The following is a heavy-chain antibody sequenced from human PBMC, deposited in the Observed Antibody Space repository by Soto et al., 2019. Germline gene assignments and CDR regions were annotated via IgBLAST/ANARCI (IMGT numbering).Heavy chain of an antibody. V-gene: IGHV3-30-3*01. J-gene: IGHJ4*02. Sequence: QVQLVESGGGVVQPGRSLRLSCAASGFIFSNYVMYWVRQAPGKGLEWVAFMSYDGPTKSYADSVKGRINISRDNSQNTLYLQMNSLRPEDTGVYYCAREVLWSRYFDYWGQGTLVTVSS. CDR3: AREVLWSRYFDY. CDR2: MSYDGPTK. CDR1: GFIFSNYV. D-gene: IGHD3-10*01.